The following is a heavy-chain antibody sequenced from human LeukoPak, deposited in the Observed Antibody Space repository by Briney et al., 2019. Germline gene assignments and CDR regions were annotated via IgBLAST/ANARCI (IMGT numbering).Heavy chain of an antibody. CDR2: INHSGST. J-gene: IGHJ4*02. Sequence: SETLSLTCAVYGGSFSGYYWSWIRQPPGKGLEWIGEINHSGSTNYNPSLKSRVTISVDTSKNQFSLKLSSVTAADTAVYYCARVTYYDILTGTPQGYFDYWGQGTLVTVSS. V-gene: IGHV4-34*01. CDR3: ARVTYYDILTGTPQGYFDY. D-gene: IGHD3-9*01. CDR1: GGSFSGYY.